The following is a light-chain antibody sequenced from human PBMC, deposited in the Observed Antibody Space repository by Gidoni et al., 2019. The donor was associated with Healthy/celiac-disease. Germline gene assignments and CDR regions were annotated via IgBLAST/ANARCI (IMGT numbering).Light chain of an antibody. CDR3: QQSYSTPPT. J-gene: IGKJ1*01. V-gene: IGKV1-39*01. CDR2: AAS. Sequence: DIEMTQTPSSLSASVADRVTITCRASQSISSYLIWYQQKPEKAPTLLIYAASSLQSGVPSRFSCSGSGTDFTLTISWLRHRDFATYYCQQSYSTPPTFGQGTKVEIK. CDR1: QSISSY.